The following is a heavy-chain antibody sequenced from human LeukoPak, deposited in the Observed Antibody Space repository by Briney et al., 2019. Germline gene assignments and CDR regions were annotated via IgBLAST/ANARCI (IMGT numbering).Heavy chain of an antibody. CDR1: GFTFSSYW. Sequence: GGSLRLSCAASGFTFSSYWMHWVRQAPGKGLVWVSRIKSGGSYTGYADSVKGRFTISRDDAKNALYLQMNSLRVEDTAVYYCARGIVGATVADYWGQGTLVTVSS. V-gene: IGHV3-74*01. CDR3: ARGIVGATVADY. D-gene: IGHD1-26*01. CDR2: IKSGGSYT. J-gene: IGHJ4*02.